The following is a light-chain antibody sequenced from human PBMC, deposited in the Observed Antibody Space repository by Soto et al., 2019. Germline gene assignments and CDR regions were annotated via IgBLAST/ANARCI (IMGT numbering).Light chain of an antibody. Sequence: MLTQSPGSLSLSTGERATLSCRASQSVSSSYLAWYQQKPGQAPRLLIYGASSRATGIPDRFSGSGSGTDFTLTISRLEPEDFAVYYCQQYGGSSTFGQGSKV. CDR3: QQYGGSST. CDR2: GAS. J-gene: IGKJ1*01. CDR1: QSVSSSY. V-gene: IGKV3-20*01.